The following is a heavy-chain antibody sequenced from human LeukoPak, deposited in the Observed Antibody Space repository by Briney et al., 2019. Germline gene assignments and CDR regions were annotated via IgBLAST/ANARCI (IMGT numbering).Heavy chain of an antibody. CDR1: GFTFSSYS. V-gene: IGHV3-21*01. D-gene: IGHD5-12*01. J-gene: IGHJ4*02. CDR3: AREDIVATIDLDY. CDR2: ISSSSSYI. Sequence: GGSLRLSCAASGFTFSSYSMNWVRQAPGKGLEWVSPISSSSSYIYYADSVKGRFTISRDNAKNSLYLQMDSLRAEDTAVYYCAREDIVATIDLDYWGQGTLVTVSS.